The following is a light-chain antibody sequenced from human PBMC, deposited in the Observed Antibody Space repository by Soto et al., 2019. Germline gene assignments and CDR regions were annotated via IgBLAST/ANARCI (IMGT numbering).Light chain of an antibody. CDR1: SSNIGNNY. J-gene: IGLJ1*01. CDR3: GTWDSSLSAGV. Sequence: QSVLTQPPSVSAAPGQTVTISCSGSSSNIGNNYVSWYQQLPGTAPKLLIYDNNKRPSGIPDRFSGSKSGTSATLGITGLQNGDEADYYCGTWDSSLSAGVFGPGTKLTVL. CDR2: DNN. V-gene: IGLV1-51*01.